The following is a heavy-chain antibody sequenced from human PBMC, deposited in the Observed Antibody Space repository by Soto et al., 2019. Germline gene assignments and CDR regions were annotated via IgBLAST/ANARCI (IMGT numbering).Heavy chain of an antibody. V-gene: IGHV4-59*12. CDR3: ARGAGWYGY. Sequence: SETLSLTCTVSGDSISSDYWSWLRQPPGRGLEWIAYIHYSGSTNYNPSLRSRVTISLDTSKNQFSLKVTSVTAADTAVYYCARGAGWYGYWGQGTLVTVSS. CDR2: IHYSGST. CDR1: GDSISSDY. J-gene: IGHJ4*02. D-gene: IGHD6-19*01.